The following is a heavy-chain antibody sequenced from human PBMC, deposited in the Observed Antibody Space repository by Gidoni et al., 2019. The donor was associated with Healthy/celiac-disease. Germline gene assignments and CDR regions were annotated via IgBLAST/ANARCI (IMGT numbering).Heavy chain of an antibody. Sequence: QVQLQQWGAGLLKPSETLSLTCAVYGGSFSGYYWSWIRQPPGKGLEWIGEINHSGSTNYNPSLKSRVTISVDTSKNQFSLKLSSVTAADTAVYYCARGKRSGGSPYYYYYYMDVWGKGTTVTVSS. CDR3: ARGKRSGGSPYYYYYYMDV. D-gene: IGHD2-15*01. CDR2: INHSGST. J-gene: IGHJ6*03. CDR1: GGSFSGYY. V-gene: IGHV4-34*01.